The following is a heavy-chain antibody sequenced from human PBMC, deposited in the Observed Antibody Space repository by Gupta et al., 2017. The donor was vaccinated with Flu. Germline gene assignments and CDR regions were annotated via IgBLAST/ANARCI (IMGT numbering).Heavy chain of an antibody. CDR1: GGSFRAYS. D-gene: IGHD2-8*01. CDR2: HSGGT. Sequence: QVQLQQGGARLLYPAETRALTSVLNGGSFRAYSWSWIRQPPGKGLEWIGEHSGGTEYNPSLKSRVTISVDTSKNQFSLNLSAVTAADTGVYYCARGLGHCTTTNCLNWFDPWGQGTLVTVSS. J-gene: IGHJ5*02. V-gene: IGHV4-34*01. CDR3: ARGLGHCTTTNCLNWFDP.